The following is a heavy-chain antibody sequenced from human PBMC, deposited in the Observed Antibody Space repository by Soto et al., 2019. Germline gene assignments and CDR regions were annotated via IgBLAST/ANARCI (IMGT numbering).Heavy chain of an antibody. J-gene: IGHJ4*02. CDR2: INPSGGST. Sequence: ASVEVSCKXSGYTFTSYYMHWVRQAPGQGLEWMGIINPSGGSTSYAQKFQGRVTMTRDTSTSTVYMELSSLRSEDTAVYYCARAPPVRGYSGYDYRLYYFDYWGQGTLVTVSS. D-gene: IGHD5-12*01. CDR3: ARAPPVRGYSGYDYRLYYFDY. V-gene: IGHV1-46*01. CDR1: GYTFTSYY.